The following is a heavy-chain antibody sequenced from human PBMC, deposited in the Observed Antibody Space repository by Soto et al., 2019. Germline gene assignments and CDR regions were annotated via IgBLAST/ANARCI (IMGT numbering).Heavy chain of an antibody. CDR1: GFDFSNHW. CDR3: ARESGDWPLNWFDP. Sequence: GGSLRLSCVASGFDFSNHWMHWVRQRPAEGLVWVSRITSDGKSKAYAESVKGRFAISRDNAKNTLYLQMNGLTAEDTAVYYCARESGDWPLNWFDPWGQGTLVTVSS. J-gene: IGHJ5*02. V-gene: IGHV3-74*01. CDR2: ITSDGKSK. D-gene: IGHD2-21*02.